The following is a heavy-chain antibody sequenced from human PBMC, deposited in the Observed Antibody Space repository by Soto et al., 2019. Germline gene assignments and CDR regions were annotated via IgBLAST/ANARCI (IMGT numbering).Heavy chain of an antibody. J-gene: IGHJ4*02. CDR1: GYTFTSYY. CDR2: INPSGGST. Sequence: GASVKVSCKASGYTFTSYYMHWVRQAPGQGLEWMGIINPSGGSTSYAQKFQGRVTMTRDTSTSTVYMELSSLRSEDTAVYYCARGGEEGHYDSSGYYSDYWGQGTLVTVSS. CDR3: ARGGEEGHYDSSGYYSDY. V-gene: IGHV1-46*01. D-gene: IGHD3-22*01.